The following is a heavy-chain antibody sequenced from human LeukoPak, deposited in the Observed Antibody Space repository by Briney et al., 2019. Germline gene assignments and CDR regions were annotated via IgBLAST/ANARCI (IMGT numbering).Heavy chain of an antibody. CDR3: AKDRLGGPYFFHY. V-gene: IGHV3-21*04. Sequence: GGSLRLSCAASGFTFSSYWMSWVRQAPGKGLEWVSSIRSSTSYIYYADSVKGRFTISRDNSKNTLYLQINSLRAEDTAVYFCAKDRLGGPYFFHYWGQGTLVTVSS. D-gene: IGHD3-16*01. CDR1: GFTFSSYW. J-gene: IGHJ4*02. CDR2: IRSSTSYI.